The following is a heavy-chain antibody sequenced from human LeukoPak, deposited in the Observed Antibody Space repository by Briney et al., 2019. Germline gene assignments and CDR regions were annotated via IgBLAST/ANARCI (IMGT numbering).Heavy chain of an antibody. V-gene: IGHV4-34*01. J-gene: IGHJ4*02. D-gene: IGHD3-22*01. CDR3: ARGLASVYYDSSGYYAISPFDY. CDR2: INHSGST. Sequence: SETLSLTCAVYGGSFSGYYWSWIRQPPGKGLEWIGEINHSGSTNYNPPLKSRVTISVDTSKNQFSLKLSSVTAADTAVYYCARGLASVYYDSSGYYAISPFDYWGQGTLVTVSS. CDR1: GGSFSGYY.